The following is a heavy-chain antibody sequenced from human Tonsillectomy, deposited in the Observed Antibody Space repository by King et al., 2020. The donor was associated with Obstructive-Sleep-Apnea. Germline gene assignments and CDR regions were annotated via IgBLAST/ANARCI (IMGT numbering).Heavy chain of an antibody. CDR3: AKDLGFGMPYCFDY. Sequence: VQLVESGGVVVQPGRSLRLSCAASGFTFSSNALHWVRQAPGKGLERVSTMSYDGSDTFYADSVKGRFTISRDNSKNTLFLQMNSLSAEDTAVYYCAKDLGFGMPYCFDYWGQGTLVTVSS. D-gene: IGHD2-21*01. CDR1: GFTFSSNA. J-gene: IGHJ4*02. V-gene: IGHV3-30*18. CDR2: MSYDGSDT.